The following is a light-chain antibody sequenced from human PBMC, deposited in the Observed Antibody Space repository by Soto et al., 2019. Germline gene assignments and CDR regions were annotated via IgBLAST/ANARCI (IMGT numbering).Light chain of an antibody. CDR3: CSYVGDNTLV. CDR1: ASDVGRYNY. J-gene: IGLJ2*01. V-gene: IGLV2-8*01. Sequence: QAVVTQPPSASGSPGQSVTISCSGTASDVGRYNYVSWYQHHPGKAPKLIIHDVSRRPSGVPDRFSGSKSGNTASLTVSGLQAEDEADYYCCSYVGDNTLVFGGGTKLTVL. CDR2: DVS.